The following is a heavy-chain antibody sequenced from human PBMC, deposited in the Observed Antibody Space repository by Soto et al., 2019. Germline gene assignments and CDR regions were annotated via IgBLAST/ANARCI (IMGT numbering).Heavy chain of an antibody. Sequence: PSETLSLTCTVSGGSISSYYWSWIRQPPGKGLEWIGYIYYSGSTNYNPSLKSRVTISVDTSKNQFSLKLSSVTAADTAVYYCARGVRSGYYESNWFDPWGQGILVTVPQ. CDR1: GGSISSYY. CDR3: ARGVRSGYYESNWFDP. J-gene: IGHJ5*02. CDR2: IYYSGST. D-gene: IGHD3-3*01. V-gene: IGHV4-59*01.